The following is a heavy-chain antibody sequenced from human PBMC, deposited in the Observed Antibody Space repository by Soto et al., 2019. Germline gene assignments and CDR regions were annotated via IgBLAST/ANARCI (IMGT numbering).Heavy chain of an antibody. D-gene: IGHD3-3*01. J-gene: IGHJ6*02. CDR2: ISAYNGNT. CDR1: GYTFTSYG. V-gene: IGHV1-18*01. Sequence: ASVKVSCKASGYTFTSYGISWVRQAPGQWLELMGWISAYNGNTNYAQKLQGRVTITRDTSTSTVYMELSSLSSEDTAVYYCARVGQNYYGMDVWGQGTTVTVSS. CDR3: ARVGQNYYGMDV.